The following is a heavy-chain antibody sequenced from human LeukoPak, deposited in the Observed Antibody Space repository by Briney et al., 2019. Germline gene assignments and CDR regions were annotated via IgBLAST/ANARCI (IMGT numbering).Heavy chain of an antibody. Sequence: SETLSLTCAVYGGSFSGYYWSWIRQPPGKGLEWIGEINHSGSTNYNPPLKSRVTISVDTSKNQFSLKLSSVTAADTAVYYCARRPLRPYYYYYMDVWSKGTTVTVSS. V-gene: IGHV4-34*01. CDR1: GGSFSGYY. CDR2: INHSGST. CDR3: ARRPLRPYYYYYMDV. J-gene: IGHJ6*03.